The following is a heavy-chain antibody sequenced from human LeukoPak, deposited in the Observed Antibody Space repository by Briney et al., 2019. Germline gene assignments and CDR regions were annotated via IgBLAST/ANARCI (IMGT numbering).Heavy chain of an antibody. V-gene: IGHV1-46*01. Sequence: GASVKVSCKASGYTFTSYYMHWVRQAPGQGLEWMGIINPSGGSTSYAQKFQGRVTMTRDMSTSTVYMELSSLRSEDTAVYYCARHVFMRNTYSSSWWVAYYFDYWGQGTLVTVSS. J-gene: IGHJ4*02. D-gene: IGHD6-13*01. CDR1: GYTFTSYY. CDR3: ARHVFMRNTYSSSWWVAYYFDY. CDR2: INPSGGST.